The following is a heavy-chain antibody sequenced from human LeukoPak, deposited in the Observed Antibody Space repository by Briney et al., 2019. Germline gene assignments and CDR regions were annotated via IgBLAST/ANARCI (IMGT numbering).Heavy chain of an antibody. D-gene: IGHD3-16*01. CDR2: ISSSSSYI. V-gene: IGHV3-21*01. J-gene: IGHJ4*02. CDR1: GFTFSSYS. Sequence: GGSLRLSCAASGFTFSSYSMNWVRQAPGKGLEWVSSISSSSSYIYYADSVKGRFTISRDNAKNSLYLQMNSLRAEDTAVYYCAKAKCDWGSPPTDYWGQGTLVTVSS. CDR3: AKAKCDWGSPPTDY.